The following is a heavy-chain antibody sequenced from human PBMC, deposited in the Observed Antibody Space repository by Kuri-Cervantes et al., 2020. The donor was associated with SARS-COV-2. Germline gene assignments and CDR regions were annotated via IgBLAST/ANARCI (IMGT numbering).Heavy chain of an antibody. D-gene: IGHD2-15*01. V-gene: IGHV4-39*07. J-gene: IGHJ4*02. CDR2: IYYSGST. CDR3: ARVKIAGACDY. CDR1: GGSISSSSYY. Sequence: GSLRLSCTVSGGSISSSSYYWGWIRQPPGKGLEWIGSIYYSGSTYYNPSLKSRVTISVDTSKNQFSLKLSSVTAADTAVYYCARVKIAGACDYWGQGTLVTVSS.